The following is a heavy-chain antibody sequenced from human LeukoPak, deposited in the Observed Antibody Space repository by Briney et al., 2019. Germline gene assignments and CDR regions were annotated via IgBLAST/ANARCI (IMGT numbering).Heavy chain of an antibody. CDR3: AKGHLTPDIAVAALRFDY. CDR2: ISGSGGST. J-gene: IGHJ4*02. CDR1: GFTFSSYA. V-gene: IGHV3-23*01. Sequence: GGSLRLSCAASGFTFSSYAMSWVRQAPGKGLEWVSAISGSGGSTYYADSVKGRFTISRDNSKNTLYLQMNSLRAEDTAVYYCAKGHLTPDIAVAALRFDYWGQGTLVTVSS. D-gene: IGHD6-19*01.